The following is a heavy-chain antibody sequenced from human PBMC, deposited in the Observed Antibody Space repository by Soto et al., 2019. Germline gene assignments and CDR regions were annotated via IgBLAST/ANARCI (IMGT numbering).Heavy chain of an antibody. CDR2: ISGSGGST. Sequence: GGSLRLSCAASGFTFSSYAMSWVRQAPGKGLEWVSAISGSGGSTYYADSVKGRFTISRDNSKNTLYLQMNSLRAEDTAVYYCAKDEDYYDSSGYYYAIAVGYWGQGTLVTVSS. CDR1: GFTFSSYA. J-gene: IGHJ4*02. D-gene: IGHD3-22*01. V-gene: IGHV3-23*01. CDR3: AKDEDYYDSSGYYYAIAVGY.